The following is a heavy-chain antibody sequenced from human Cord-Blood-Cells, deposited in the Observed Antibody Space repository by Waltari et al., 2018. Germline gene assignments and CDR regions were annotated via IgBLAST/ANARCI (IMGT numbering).Heavy chain of an antibody. Sequence: QLQLQESGPGLVKPSETLSLPCTVSGGSISRSSYYWGWIRQPPGKGLEWIGSIYYSGSTYYNPSLKSRVTISVDTSKNQFSLKLSSVTAADTAVYYCASYGSELRYFDWGQGTLVTVSS. V-gene: IGHV4-39*01. CDR2: IYYSGST. CDR1: GGSISRSSYY. J-gene: IGHJ4*02. D-gene: IGHD3-9*01. CDR3: ASYGSELRYFD.